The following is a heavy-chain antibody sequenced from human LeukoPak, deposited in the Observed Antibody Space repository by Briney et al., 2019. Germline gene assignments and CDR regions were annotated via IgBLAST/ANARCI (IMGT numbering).Heavy chain of an antibody. J-gene: IGHJ4*02. Sequence: ASVKVSCKXSGYTFTGYYMHWVRQAPGQGLEWMERINPNSGGTNYAQKFQGRVTMTRDTSISTAYMELSRLRSDDTAVYYCARDYREMATIIVFDYWGQGTLVTVSS. CDR2: INPNSGGT. CDR1: GYTFTGYY. CDR3: ARDYREMATIIVFDY. D-gene: IGHD5-24*01. V-gene: IGHV1-2*06.